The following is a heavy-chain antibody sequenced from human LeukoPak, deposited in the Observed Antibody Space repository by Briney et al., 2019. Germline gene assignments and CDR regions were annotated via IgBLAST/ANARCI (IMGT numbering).Heavy chain of an antibody. D-gene: IGHD2-15*01. CDR3: ARGVVVAATSGVLYYYYGMDV. CDR1: GGSISSYY. Sequence: PSETLSLTCTVSGGSISSYYWSWIRQPPGKGLEWIGYIYYSGSTNYNPSLKSRVTISVDTSKNQFSLKLSSVTVADTAVYYCARGVVVAATSGVLYYYYGMDVWGQGTTVTVSS. J-gene: IGHJ6*02. V-gene: IGHV4-59*01. CDR2: IYYSGST.